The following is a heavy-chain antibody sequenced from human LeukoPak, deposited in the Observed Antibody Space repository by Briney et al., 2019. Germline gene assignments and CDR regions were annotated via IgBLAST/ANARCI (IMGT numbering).Heavy chain of an antibody. Sequence: PSETLSLTCAVYGGSLSGYYWSWIRQPPGKGLEWIGEINHSGSTNYNPSLKSRVTISVDTSKNQFSLKLSSVTAADTAVYYCARRHAYYYGSGSYSHFQHWGQGTLVTVSS. CDR1: GGSLSGYY. J-gene: IGHJ1*01. V-gene: IGHV4-34*01. CDR3: ARRHAYYYGSGSYSHFQH. D-gene: IGHD3-10*01. CDR2: INHSGST.